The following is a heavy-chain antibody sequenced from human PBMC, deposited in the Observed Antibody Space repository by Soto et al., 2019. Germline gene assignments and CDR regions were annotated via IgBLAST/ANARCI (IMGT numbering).Heavy chain of an antibody. CDR1: GGSFSGYY. J-gene: IGHJ5*02. Sequence: SETLSLTCAVYGGSFSGYYWSWIRQPPGKGLEWIGEINHSGSTNYNPSLKSRVTISVDTSKNQFSLKLSSVTAADTAVYYCVRTYYRGYCSSTSCSGRYNWFDPWGQGTLVTVSS. D-gene: IGHD2-2*01. CDR3: VRTYYRGYCSSTSCSGRYNWFDP. CDR2: INHSGST. V-gene: IGHV4-34*01.